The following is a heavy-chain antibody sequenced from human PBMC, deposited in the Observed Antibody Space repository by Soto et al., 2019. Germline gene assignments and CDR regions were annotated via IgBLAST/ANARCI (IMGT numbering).Heavy chain of an antibody. CDR3: ERLEGSSVTCYSLVDN. CDR1: GYNFTDSC. J-gene: IGHJ4*02. D-gene: IGHD2-21*01. Sequence: PGESLKISCKGSGYNFTDSCIAWVRQMQGKGLEWMGMIYPGDSDTRYSPSFQGQVTISADKSISTAYLQWNNLNASDSAIFYCERLEGSSVTCYSLVDNWGQGNLLTVSS. V-gene: IGHV5-51*01. CDR2: IYPGDSDT.